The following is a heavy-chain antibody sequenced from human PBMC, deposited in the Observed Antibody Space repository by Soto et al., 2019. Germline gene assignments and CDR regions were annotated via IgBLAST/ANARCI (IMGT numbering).Heavy chain of an antibody. Sequence: LRLSCAASGFTFSSYEMNWVRQAPGRGLEWVAFISTTGTTINYADSVKGRFTTSRDNAQNSVFLQMNSLRAEDTAVYYCARDLIHYDFWSGYSTYVYYGMDVWGQGTTVTVSS. CDR2: ISTTGTTI. D-gene: IGHD3-3*01. V-gene: IGHV3-48*03. J-gene: IGHJ6*02. CDR3: ARDLIHYDFWSGYSTYVYYGMDV. CDR1: GFTFSSYE.